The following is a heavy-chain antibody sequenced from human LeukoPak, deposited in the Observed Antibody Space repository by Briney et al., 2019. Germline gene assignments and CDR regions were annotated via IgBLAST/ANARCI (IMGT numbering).Heavy chain of an antibody. Sequence: SETLSLTCTVSGGSISSYYWSWIRQPPGKGLEWIGYIYYSGSTNYNPSLKSRVTISVDTSKNQFSLKLSSVTAADTAVYYCARHGMVAVVVPAAMPVTWFDPWGQGTLVTVSS. J-gene: IGHJ5*02. D-gene: IGHD2-2*01. V-gene: IGHV4-59*08. CDR1: GGSISSYY. CDR2: IYYSGST. CDR3: ARHGMVAVVVPAAMPVTWFDP.